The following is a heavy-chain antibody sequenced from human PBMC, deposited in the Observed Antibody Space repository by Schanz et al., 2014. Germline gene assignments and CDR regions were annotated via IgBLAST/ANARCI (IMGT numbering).Heavy chain of an antibody. Sequence: QVQLVQSGGEVKKPGASATVSCKASVYTFNNHGISWVRQAPGQGPELMGWINAHTGNTQYAQKFQGRVNMTRDTVTTTVHLELTRLRTDDTAMYYCVTEKRMESGTWAKAFDIWGQGTWVTVSS. CDR3: VTEKRMESGTWAKAFDI. D-gene: IGHD3-3*01. V-gene: IGHV1-18*01. J-gene: IGHJ3*02. CDR2: INAHTGNT. CDR1: VYTFNNHG.